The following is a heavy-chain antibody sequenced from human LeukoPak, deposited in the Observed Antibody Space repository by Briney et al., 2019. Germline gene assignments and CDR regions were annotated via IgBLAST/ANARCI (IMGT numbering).Heavy chain of an antibody. J-gene: IGHJ3*02. CDR3: ARDRNYDFWSGYYQEAFDI. D-gene: IGHD3-3*01. CDR2: IYYSGST. V-gene: IGHV4-59*01. Sequence: SSETLSLTCTVSGGSISSYYWSWIRQPPGKGLEWIGYIYYSGSTNYNPSLKSRVTISVDTSKNQFSLKLSSVTAADTAVYYCARDRNYDFWSGYYQEAFDIWGQGTMVTVSS. CDR1: GGSISSYY.